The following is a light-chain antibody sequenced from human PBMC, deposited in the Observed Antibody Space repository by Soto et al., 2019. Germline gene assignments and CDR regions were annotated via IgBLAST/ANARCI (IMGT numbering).Light chain of an antibody. V-gene: IGKV1-33*01. CDR2: DAS. Sequence: DIQMTQSPSSLSASVGDRVTITCQASQDISNYLNWYQQKPGKAPKLLIYDASNLETGVPSRFSGSASGTEFTLTISSLQPEDFATYYCQQFNTYPLTFGGGTKVEVK. CDR1: QDISNY. J-gene: IGKJ4*01. CDR3: QQFNTYPLT.